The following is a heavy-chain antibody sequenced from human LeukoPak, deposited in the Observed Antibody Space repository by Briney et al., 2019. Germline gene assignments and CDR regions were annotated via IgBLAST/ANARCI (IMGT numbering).Heavy chain of an antibody. CDR2: INHSGST. CDR3: ARDYYGSGSYYYYYMDV. Sequence: PSETLSLTCAVYGGSFSGYYWSWIRQPPGKGLEWIGEINHSGSTNYNPSLKSRVTMSVDTSKNQFSLKLSSVTAADTAVYYCARDYYGSGSYYYYYMDVWGKGTTVTISS. CDR1: GGSFSGYY. V-gene: IGHV4-34*01. J-gene: IGHJ6*03. D-gene: IGHD3-10*01.